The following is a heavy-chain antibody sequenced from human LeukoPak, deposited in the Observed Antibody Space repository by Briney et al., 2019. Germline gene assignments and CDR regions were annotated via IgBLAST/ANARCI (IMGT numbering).Heavy chain of an antibody. CDR2: ISGSGGST. CDR3: ARDGEMATITSWFDP. J-gene: IGHJ5*02. V-gene: IGHV3-23*01. CDR1: GFTFSSYA. Sequence: GGSLRLSCAASGFTFSSYAMSWVRQAPGKGLEWVSAISGSGGSTYYADSVKGRFTISRDNAKNSLYLHMNSLRAEDTAVYYCARDGEMATITSWFDPWGQGTPITVSS. D-gene: IGHD5-24*01.